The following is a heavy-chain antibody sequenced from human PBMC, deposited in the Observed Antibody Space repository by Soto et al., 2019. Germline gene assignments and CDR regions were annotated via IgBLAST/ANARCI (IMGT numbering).Heavy chain of an antibody. CDR3: ATVYCISTSCYYYYYGMDV. CDR2: IYHSGSP. CDR1: GGSISSYY. J-gene: IGHJ6*02. Sequence: PSETLSLTCTVSGGSISSYYWSWIRQPPGKGLEWIGYIYHSGSPYYNPSLKSRVTISVDRSKNQFSLKLSSATAADTAVYYCATVYCISTSCYYYYYGMDVWGQGTTVTVSS. V-gene: IGHV4-59*12. D-gene: IGHD2-2*01.